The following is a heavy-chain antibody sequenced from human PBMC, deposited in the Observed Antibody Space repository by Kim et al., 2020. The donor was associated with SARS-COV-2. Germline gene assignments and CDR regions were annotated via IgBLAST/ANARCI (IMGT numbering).Heavy chain of an antibody. V-gene: IGHV4-39*07. CDR2: ISYSGST. CDR1: DGSISSNNYH. J-gene: IGHJ4*02. Sequence: SETLSLTCTVSDGSISSNNYHWGWIRQSPGKGLEWIGSISYSGSTYYNPSLKSRVTISVDTPKNQFSLKLNSVTAADSAVYFCARDYIGVTGNFDYWGQGTLVTVSS. CDR3: ARDYIGVTGNFDY. D-gene: IGHD2-21*02.